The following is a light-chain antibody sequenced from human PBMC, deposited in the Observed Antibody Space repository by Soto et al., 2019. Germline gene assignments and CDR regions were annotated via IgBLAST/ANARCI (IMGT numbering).Light chain of an antibody. Sequence: QTVVTQEPSWSVSPGGTVTLTCGLSSGSVSTSYYPSWYQQTPGQAPRTLIYSTNTRSSGVPDRFSGSILGNKAALTITGAQADDESDYYCVLYMGSGTLFGGGTKLTVL. CDR2: STN. V-gene: IGLV8-61*01. CDR1: SGSVSTSYY. J-gene: IGLJ3*02. CDR3: VLYMGSGTL.